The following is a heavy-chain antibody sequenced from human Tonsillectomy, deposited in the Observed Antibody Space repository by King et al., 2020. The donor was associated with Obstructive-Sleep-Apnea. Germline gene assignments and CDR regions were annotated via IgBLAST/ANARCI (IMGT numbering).Heavy chain of an antibody. CDR3: ARECSGGSCYYDAFDI. D-gene: IGHD2-15*01. V-gene: IGHV3-48*04. CDR1: GFTFSSYS. J-gene: IGHJ3*02. CDR2: ISSTSNTM. Sequence: VQLVASGGGLVQPGGYLRLSCAASGFTFSSYSMNWVRQAPGKGMEWVSYISSTSNTMYYADSVKGRFTISRDNAKNSLYLQMNSLRAEDTAVYYCARECSGGSCYYDAFDIWGQGTMVTVSS.